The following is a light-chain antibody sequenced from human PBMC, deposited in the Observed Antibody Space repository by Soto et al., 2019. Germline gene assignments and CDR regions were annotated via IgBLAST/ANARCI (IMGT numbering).Light chain of an antibody. J-gene: IGKJ2*01. CDR1: QSVTSGY. CDR3: QQYATSPPMYT. Sequence: IVLTQSPGTLSLSPGERATLSCRASQSVTSGYLGWYQQKPGQAPRLLIYGASSRATGISDRFSGSGYGTDFTLNIRRLEPEDFAVYYCQQYATSPPMYTFGQGTKVEIK. CDR2: GAS. V-gene: IGKV3-20*01.